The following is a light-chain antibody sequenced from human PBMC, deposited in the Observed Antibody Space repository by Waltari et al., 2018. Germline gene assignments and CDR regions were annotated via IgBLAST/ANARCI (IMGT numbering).Light chain of an antibody. J-gene: IGKJ3*01. CDR3: LHHIITQFT. V-gene: IGKV1-17*03. Sequence: DLQMTQSPSAMSASVVDRVPITCRASQGISNYLAWFQLRPGKAPKRLIYDASSLQSWVPSRFSGSGSGTEFTLTISSLQPEHFATYYCLHHIITQFTFGPGTNVDIK. CDR1: QGISNY. CDR2: DAS.